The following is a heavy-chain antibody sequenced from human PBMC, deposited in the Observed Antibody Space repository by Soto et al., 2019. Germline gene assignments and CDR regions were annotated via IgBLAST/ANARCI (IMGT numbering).Heavy chain of an antibody. D-gene: IGHD2-2*01. CDR3: ARGGQLRLLYFDY. CDR2: IKQDGSEK. V-gene: IGHV3-7*05. Sequence: EVQLVESGGGLVQPGGSLRLSCAASGFTFSSCWMNWVRQAPGKGLEWVANIKQDGSEKYYVDSVKGRFTISRDNAKNSLSLQMNSLRAEDTAVYFCARGGQLRLLYFDYWGQGTPVTVSS. CDR1: GFTFSSCW. J-gene: IGHJ4*02.